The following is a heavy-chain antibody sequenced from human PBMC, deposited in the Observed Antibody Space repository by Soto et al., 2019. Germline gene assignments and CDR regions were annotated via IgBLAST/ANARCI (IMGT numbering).Heavy chain of an antibody. J-gene: IGHJ4*02. CDR2: ISYDGSNK. CDR1: GFSYG. D-gene: IGHD6-6*01. Sequence: QVQLVESGGGVVQPGRSLRLSCAASGFSYGMHWVRQAPGKGLEWVAVISYDGSNKYYSDSVKGRFTISRDISKNTLYLQMHSLSPEDTVVYCCAKQRGMSSSSPFVYWGQGTLVPVSS. V-gene: IGHV3-30*18. CDR3: AKQRGMSSSSPFVY.